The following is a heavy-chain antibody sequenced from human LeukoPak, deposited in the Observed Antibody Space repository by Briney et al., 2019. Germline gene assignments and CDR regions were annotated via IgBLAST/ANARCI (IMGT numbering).Heavy chain of an antibody. Sequence: PSETLSLTCAVYGETFSGYYWSWIRQPPGKGLKWIGEINHSGTTKYNPSLQSRVIISADTSKNQFSVKLTYLSAADTAIYYCARGFHWGGYYFDYWGQGSLVTVSS. CDR2: INHSGTT. V-gene: IGHV4-34*01. D-gene: IGHD7-27*01. CDR1: GETFSGYY. J-gene: IGHJ4*02. CDR3: ARGFHWGGYYFDY.